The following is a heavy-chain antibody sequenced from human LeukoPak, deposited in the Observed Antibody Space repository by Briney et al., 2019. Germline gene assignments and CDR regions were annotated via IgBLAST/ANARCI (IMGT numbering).Heavy chain of an antibody. CDR2: INPNSGGT. CDR3: ARVFLRPYADYHYGMDV. V-gene: IGHV1-2*02. Sequence: ASVKVSCKASGYTFTGYYMHWVRQAPGQGLEWMGWINPNSGGTNYAQKFQGRVTMTRDTSISTAYMELSRLRSDDTAVYYCARVFLRPYADYHYGMDVWGQGTTVTVSS. J-gene: IGHJ6*02. D-gene: IGHD2-2*01. CDR1: GYTFTGYY.